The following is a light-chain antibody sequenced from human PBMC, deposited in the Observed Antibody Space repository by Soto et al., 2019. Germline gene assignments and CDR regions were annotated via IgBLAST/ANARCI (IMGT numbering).Light chain of an antibody. V-gene: IGKV1-5*01. CDR2: DAS. Sequence: IQMPQSPSTLSASVGDRVTITCRASQSISRWLAWYQQKPGKAPQALIYDASSLKSGVPSRFSGNGSGTEFTLTISSLQPDDFATYYCRQYNTYSTFGQGTRLEIK. J-gene: IGKJ5*01. CDR1: QSISRW. CDR3: RQYNTYST.